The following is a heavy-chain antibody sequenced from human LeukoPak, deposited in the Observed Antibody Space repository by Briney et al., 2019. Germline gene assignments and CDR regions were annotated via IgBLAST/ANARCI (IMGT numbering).Heavy chain of an antibody. V-gene: IGHV3-74*01. CDR3: ARGRYSSGCQD. D-gene: IGHD6-19*01. J-gene: IGHJ4*02. CDR2: INSDGTSI. Sequence: GGSLRLSCAASGFTLSSYWMHWVRQAPGKGLGWVSRINSDGTSISYADSVKGRFTISRDNAENTVYLQMNSLRAEDTAVYYCARGRYSSGCQDWGQGTLVTVSS. CDR1: GFTLSSYW.